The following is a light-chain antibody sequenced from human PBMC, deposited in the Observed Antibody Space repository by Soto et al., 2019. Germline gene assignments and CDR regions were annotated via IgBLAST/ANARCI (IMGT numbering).Light chain of an antibody. CDR3: SSQTASATVL. Sequence: QSVLTQPASVSGSPGQSITISCTGTSSDVGAYNFVSWYQQFPGKAPKLMIYAVSNRPSGVSDRFSGSKSGNTASLIISGLRPEDEADYYCSSQTASATVLFGGGTKLTVL. V-gene: IGLV2-14*01. CDR2: AVS. J-gene: IGLJ2*01. CDR1: SSDVGAYNF.